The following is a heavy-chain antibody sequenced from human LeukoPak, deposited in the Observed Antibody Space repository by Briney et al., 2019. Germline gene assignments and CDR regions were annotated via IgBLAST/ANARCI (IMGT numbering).Heavy chain of an antibody. CDR2: ISGSGGST. D-gene: IGHD1-26*01. V-gene: IGHV3-23*01. CDR3: AKAGRASIVGAITGGDY. CDR1: GFTFSNSA. Sequence: GGSLRPSGAGSGFTFSNSAMTWVRQAPGQGLEWVSSISGSGGSTYYADSVKGRFTISRDNSKNTLYLQMNSLRAEDTAVYYCAKAGRASIVGAITGGDYWARGTLVTVSS. J-gene: IGHJ4*02.